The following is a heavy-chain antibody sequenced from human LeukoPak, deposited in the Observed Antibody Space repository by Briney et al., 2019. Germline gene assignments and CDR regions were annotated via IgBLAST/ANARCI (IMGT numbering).Heavy chain of an antibody. CDR1: GFTLSAYA. V-gene: IGHV3-23*01. Sequence: GGSLRLSCGASGFTLSAYAMSWVRQAPGKGLEWVSGIGSSGGSTYYADSVKGRLTISRDNSKNTLYLQMNSLRAEDAAVYYCATKGEGMDVWGKGTTVTVSS. CDR3: ATKGEGMDV. J-gene: IGHJ6*04. CDR2: IGSSGGST.